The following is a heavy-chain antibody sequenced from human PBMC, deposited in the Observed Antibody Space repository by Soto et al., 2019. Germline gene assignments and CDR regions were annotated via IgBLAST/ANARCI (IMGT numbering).Heavy chain of an antibody. CDR1: GFTFSNVW. Sequence: GGSLSLSWEASGFTFSNVWMSWGCQAPGKGLEWVGLIKNKPDGGTSDYSAPVKRRFTVSRDSSNNTLSLQMNSMKTEDTAVYYCTTALAPTPSGSIPGSLDYWGPGTLVTVST. V-gene: IGHV3-15*01. CDR2: IKNKPDGGTS. D-gene: IGHD1-26*01. J-gene: IGHJ4*02. CDR3: TTALAPTPSGSIPGSLDY.